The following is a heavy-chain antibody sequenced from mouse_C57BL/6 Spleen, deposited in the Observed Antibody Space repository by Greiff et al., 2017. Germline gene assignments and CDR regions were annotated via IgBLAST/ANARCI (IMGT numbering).Heavy chain of an antibody. CDR2: IYPGDGDT. V-gene: IGHV1-80*01. CDR1: GYAFSSYW. J-gene: IGHJ2*01. Sequence: QVQLQQSGAELVKPGASVKISCKASGYAFSSYWLNWVKQRPGKGLEWIGQIYPGDGDTNYNGQFKGKATLTADKSSSTAYMQLSSLTSEDSAVYFCARGDDYDYDNFDYWGQGTTLTVSS. D-gene: IGHD2-4*01. CDR3: ARGDDYDYDNFDY.